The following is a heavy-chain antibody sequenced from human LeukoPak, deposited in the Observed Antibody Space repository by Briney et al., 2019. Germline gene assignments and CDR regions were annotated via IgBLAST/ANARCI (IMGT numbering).Heavy chain of an antibody. CDR2: IRSKAYGGTT. CDR1: GFTFGDYA. Sequence: PGRSLRRSCTASGFTFGDYAMSWVRQAPGKGLEWVSFIRSKAYGGTTEYAASVKGRFTISRDDSKSIAYLQMNSLKTEDTAVYYCRGDSSGYYSDYGMDVWGHGTTVTVSS. J-gene: IGHJ6*02. D-gene: IGHD3-22*01. V-gene: IGHV3-49*04. CDR3: RGDSSGYYSDYGMDV.